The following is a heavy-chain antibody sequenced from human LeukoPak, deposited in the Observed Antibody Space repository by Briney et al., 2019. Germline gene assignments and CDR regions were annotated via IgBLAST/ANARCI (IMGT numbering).Heavy chain of an antibody. Sequence: PSGTLSLTCAVSGGSISSSNWWSWVRQPPGKGLEWIGEIYHSGSTNYNPSLKSRVTISVNNSKNQFSLKLSSVTAADTAVYYCARDRYGGKGYYYYMDVWGKGTTVTVSS. CDR2: IYHSGST. D-gene: IGHD4-23*01. V-gene: IGHV4-4*02. J-gene: IGHJ6*03. CDR1: GGSISSSNW. CDR3: ARDRYGGKGYYYYMDV.